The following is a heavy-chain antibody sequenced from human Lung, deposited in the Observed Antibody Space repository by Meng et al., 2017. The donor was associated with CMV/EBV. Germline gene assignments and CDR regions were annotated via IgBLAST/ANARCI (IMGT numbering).Heavy chain of an antibody. D-gene: IGHD2-2*02. V-gene: IGHV3-7*01. J-gene: IGHJ4*02. CDR1: GFTFSTSW. CDR3: ARAGLGYCSVTSCYNDY. Sequence: GGSLRLSCAASGFTFSTSWMTWVRQAPGKGLEWVANIREDGSSKYYADPVKGRFTISRDNAKNSLFLQMSSLRAEDTAMYYCARAGLGYCSVTSCYNDYWGQRTLVTVSS. CDR2: IREDGSSK.